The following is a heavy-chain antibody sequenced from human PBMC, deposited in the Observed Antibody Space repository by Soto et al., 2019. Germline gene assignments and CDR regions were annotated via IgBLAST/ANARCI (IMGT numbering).Heavy chain of an antibody. CDR3: ARDQYDYVWGSYRPYYGMDV. V-gene: IGHV3-33*01. Sequence: QVQLVESGGGVVQPGRSLRLSCAASGFTFSSYGMHWVRQAPGKGLEWVAVIWYDGSNKYYADSVKGRFTISRDNSKNTLYLQMSSLRAEDTAVYYCARDQYDYVWGSYRPYYGMDVWGQGTTVTVSS. CDR2: IWYDGSNK. D-gene: IGHD3-16*02. CDR1: GFTFSSYG. J-gene: IGHJ6*02.